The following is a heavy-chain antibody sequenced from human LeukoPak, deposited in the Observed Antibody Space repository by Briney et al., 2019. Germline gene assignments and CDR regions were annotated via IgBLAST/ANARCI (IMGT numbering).Heavy chain of an antibody. CDR3: ARGIAAAGTNFDY. J-gene: IGHJ4*02. D-gene: IGHD6-13*01. CDR2: IYYSGST. V-gene: IGHV4-30-4*01. CDR1: GGSISSGDYY. Sequence: SETLSLTCTVSGGSISSGDYYWSWIRQPPGKGLEWIGYIYYSGSTYYNPSLKSRVTITVDTSKNQFSLKLSSVTAADTAVYYCARGIAAAGTNFDYWGQGTLVTVSS.